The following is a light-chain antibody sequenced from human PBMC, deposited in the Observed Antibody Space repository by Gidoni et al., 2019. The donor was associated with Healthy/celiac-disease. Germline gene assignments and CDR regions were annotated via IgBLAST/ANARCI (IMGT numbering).Light chain of an antibody. Sequence: DIQMTQSPSSLSASVGDRVTITCRASQSISSYLNWYQQKPGKAPELLIYAASSLQSGVPSRFSGSGSGTDFTLTISSLQPEDFATYYCQQSYSAFGGGTKVEIK. V-gene: IGKV1-39*01. CDR1: QSISSY. J-gene: IGKJ4*01. CDR3: QQSYSA. CDR2: AAS.